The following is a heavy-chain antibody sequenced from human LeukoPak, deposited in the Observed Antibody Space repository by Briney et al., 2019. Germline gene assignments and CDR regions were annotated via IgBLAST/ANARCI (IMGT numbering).Heavy chain of an antibody. CDR3: AKDRYRSIAAASDS. D-gene: IGHD6-13*01. CDR2: ISGSGGST. CDR1: GFTFSSYG. V-gene: IGHV3-23*01. J-gene: IGHJ4*02. Sequence: GGTLRLSCAASGFTFSSYGMSWVRQAPGKGLEWVSAISGSGGSTYYADSVKGRFTISRDNSKNTLYLQMNSLRAEDTAVYYCAKDRYRSIAAASDSWGQGTLVTVSS.